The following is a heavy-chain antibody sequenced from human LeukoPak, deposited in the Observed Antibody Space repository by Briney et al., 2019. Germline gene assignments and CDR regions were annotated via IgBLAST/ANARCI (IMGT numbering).Heavy chain of an antibody. CDR3: AIVSEGINDDY. Sequence: PGGSLRLSCAGSGFTFNTYGMNWVRQAPGKGLEWVSYISGSSTTIYYADSVEGRFTITRDNAINSLYLQMNSLSADDTAVYDCAIVSEGINDDYWGQGTLVTVSS. D-gene: IGHD3-10*01. J-gene: IGHJ4*02. CDR1: GFTFNTYG. CDR2: ISGSSTTI. V-gene: IGHV3-48*04.